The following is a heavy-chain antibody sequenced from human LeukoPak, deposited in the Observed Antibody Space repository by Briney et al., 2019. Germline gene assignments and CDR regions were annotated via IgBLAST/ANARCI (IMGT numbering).Heavy chain of an antibody. Sequence: GASVKVSCKASGYTFTSYYMHWVRQAPGQGLEWMGIINPSGGSTSYAQKFQGRVTMTRDTSTSTVYMELSSLRSEDTAVYYCARDLRCSSTSCYGEGHDAFDIWGQGTMVTVSS. J-gene: IGHJ3*02. D-gene: IGHD2-2*01. CDR3: ARDLRCSSTSCYGEGHDAFDI. CDR1: GYTFTSYY. CDR2: INPSGGST. V-gene: IGHV1-46*01.